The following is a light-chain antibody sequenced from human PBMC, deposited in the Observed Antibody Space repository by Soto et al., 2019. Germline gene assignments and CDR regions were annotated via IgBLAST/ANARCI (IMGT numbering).Light chain of an antibody. V-gene: IGKV3-20*01. CDR2: GAS. CDR3: QQYGGSPIT. CDR1: QSVTTR. Sequence: EIGLTQSPGTLSLSAGERDTLSCRASQSVTTRLAWYQHKPGQAPTLLMSGASSRAFGVPVRFSGSGSGTDFTLTITRLYPEAFALYYCQQYGGSPITVGRGTRLEI. J-gene: IGKJ5*01.